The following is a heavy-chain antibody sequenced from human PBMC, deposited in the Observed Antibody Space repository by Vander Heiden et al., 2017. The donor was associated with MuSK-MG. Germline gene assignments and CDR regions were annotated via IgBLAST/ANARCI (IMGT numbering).Heavy chain of an antibody. CDR2: IYTSGST. J-gene: IGHJ6*03. CDR1: GGSISRGSYY. D-gene: IGHD4-17*01. V-gene: IGHV4-61*02. CDR3: ARAAGDYYYYYYYMDV. Sequence: QVQLQESGPGLVKPSQTLSLTCTVSGGSISRGSYYWSWIRQPAGKGLEWIGRIYTSGSTNYNPSLKSRVTMSVDTSKNQFSLKLSSVTAADTAVYYCARAAGDYYYYYYYMDVWGKGTTVTVSS.